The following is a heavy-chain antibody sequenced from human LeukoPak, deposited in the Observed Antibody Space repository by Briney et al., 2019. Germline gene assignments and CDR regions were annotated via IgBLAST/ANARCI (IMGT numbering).Heavy chain of an antibody. CDR2: IIPIFGTA. V-gene: IGHV1-69*13. CDR3: AREGQNYYDSSGPFDY. CDR1: GGTFSSHA. Sequence: SVKVSCKASGGTFSSHAISWVRQAPGQGLEWMGGIIPIFGTANYAQKFQGRVTITADESTSTAYMELSSLRSEDTAVYYCAREGQNYYDSSGPFDYWGQGTLVTVSS. D-gene: IGHD3-22*01. J-gene: IGHJ4*02.